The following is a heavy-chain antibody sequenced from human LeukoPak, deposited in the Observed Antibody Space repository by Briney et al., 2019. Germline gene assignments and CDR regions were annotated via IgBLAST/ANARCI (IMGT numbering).Heavy chain of an antibody. J-gene: IGHJ4*02. CDR2: IYYSGST. V-gene: IGHV4-59*01. CDR3: ARGTAAAAY. CDR1: GGSISGYY. D-gene: IGHD6-13*01. Sequence: SETLSLTCTVPGGSISGYYWSWIRQPPGKGLEWIGYIYYSGSTNYNPSLKSRVTISVDTSKNQFSLKLTSVTAADTAVYYCARGTAAAAYWGQGTLVTVSS.